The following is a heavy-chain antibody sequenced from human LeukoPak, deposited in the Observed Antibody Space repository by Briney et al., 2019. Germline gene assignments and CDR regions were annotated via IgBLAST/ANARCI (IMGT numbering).Heavy chain of an antibody. D-gene: IGHD1-26*01. CDR2: ISYDGSNK. CDR1: GFTFSSYA. V-gene: IGHV3-30*04. Sequence: GGSLRLSCAASGFTFSSYAMHWVRQAPGKGLEWVAVISYDGSNKYYADSVKGRFTISRDNAKNSLYLQMNSLRAEDTAVYYCAREGGEWELLRTFDYWGQGTLVTVSS. CDR3: AREGGEWELLRTFDY. J-gene: IGHJ4*02.